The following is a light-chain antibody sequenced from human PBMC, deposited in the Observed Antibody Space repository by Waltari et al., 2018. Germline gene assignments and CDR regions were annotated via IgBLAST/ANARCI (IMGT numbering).Light chain of an antibody. Sequence: DIVMTQSPDSLAVFLGERATITCKSSQSILYSSNSKNYLDWYQQNPGQSPKLIVYWASNRESGVPDRFSGSGSGTDFTLTINSLQAEDVAVYYCQQSFSTPQTFGQGTKVEIK. CDR3: QQSFSTPQT. J-gene: IGKJ1*01. V-gene: IGKV4-1*01. CDR1: QSILYSSNSKNY. CDR2: WAS.